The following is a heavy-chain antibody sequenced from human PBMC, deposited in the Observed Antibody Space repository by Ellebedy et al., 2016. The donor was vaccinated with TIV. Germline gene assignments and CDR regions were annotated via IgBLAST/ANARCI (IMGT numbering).Heavy chain of an antibody. D-gene: IGHD5-12*01. J-gene: IGHJ4*02. CDR2: IFHNGRT. V-gene: IGHV4-39*01. CDR3: ARKVDIALITGFDY. CDR1: GDTISSNSYY. Sequence: MPGGSLRLSCTVSGDTISSNSYYWGWIRQPPGKGLEWIGSIFHNGRTYFSPSLKSRVTMSVDTSKEQFSLKLRSVIAADTAVYYCARKVDIALITGFDYWGQGIQVTVSS.